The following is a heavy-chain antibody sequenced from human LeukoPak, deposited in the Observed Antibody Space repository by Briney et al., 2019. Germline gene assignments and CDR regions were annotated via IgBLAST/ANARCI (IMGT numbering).Heavy chain of an antibody. CDR1: GFTFSSYG. Sequence: GGSLRLSCAASGFTFSSYGMHWVRQAPGKGLEWVAVISYDGSNKYYADSVKGRFTISRDNSKNTLYLQMNSPKTEDTAVYYCARWRWGGSGWSYGMDVWGQGTTVTVSS. CDR2: ISYDGSNK. J-gene: IGHJ6*02. D-gene: IGHD6-19*01. V-gene: IGHV3-30*03. CDR3: ARWRWGGSGWSYGMDV.